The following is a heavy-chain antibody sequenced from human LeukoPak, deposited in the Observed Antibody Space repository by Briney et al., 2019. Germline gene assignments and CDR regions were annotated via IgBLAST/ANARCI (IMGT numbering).Heavy chain of an antibody. V-gene: IGHV3-21*01. CDR1: GFTFSSYS. CDR3: ARGRTVAGTDY. D-gene: IGHD6-19*01. J-gene: IGHJ4*02. Sequence: SGGSLRLSCAASGFTFSSYSMNWVRQAPGKGLEWVSSISSSSSYIYYADSVKGRFTISRDNAKNLLYLQMNSLRAEDTAVYYCARGRTVAGTDYWGQGTLVTVSS. CDR2: ISSSSSYI.